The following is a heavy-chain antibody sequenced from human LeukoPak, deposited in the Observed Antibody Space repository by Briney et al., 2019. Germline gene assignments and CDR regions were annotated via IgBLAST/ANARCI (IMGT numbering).Heavy chain of an antibody. CDR1: GYTFTSYG. CDR2: MNPNSGNT. V-gene: IGHV1-8*03. Sequence: ASVKVSCKASGYTFTSYGISWVRQATGQGLEWMGWMNPNSGNTGYAQKFQGRVTITRNTSISTAYMELSSLRSEDTAVYYCARRSRLGYCSGGSCYSLRYWGQGTLVTVSS. J-gene: IGHJ4*02. D-gene: IGHD2-15*01. CDR3: ARRSRLGYCSGGSCYSLRY.